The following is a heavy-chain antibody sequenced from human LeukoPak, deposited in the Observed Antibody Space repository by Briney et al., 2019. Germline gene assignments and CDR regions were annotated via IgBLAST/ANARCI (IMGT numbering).Heavy chain of an antibody. CDR3: AKWGDYDILTGYYDPDY. V-gene: IGHV3-23*01. CDR1: GFTLRNYA. Sequence: GGSLRLSCAVSGFTLRNYAMYWVRQAPGKGLEWVSAVSGHSTYYADSVKGRFTMSRDTSKSTLYLQVNSLRAEDTAVYYCAKWGDYDILTGYYDPDYWGQGTLVTVSS. J-gene: IGHJ4*02. CDR2: VSGHST. D-gene: IGHD3-9*01.